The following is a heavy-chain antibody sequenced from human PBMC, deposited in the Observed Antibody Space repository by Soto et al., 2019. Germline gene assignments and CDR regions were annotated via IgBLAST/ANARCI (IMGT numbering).Heavy chain of an antibody. CDR2: ISGSGGST. Sequence: GGSLRLSCAASGFTFSSYAMSWVRQAPGKGLEWVSAISGSGGSTYYADSVKGRFTISRDNSKNTLYLQMNSLRAEDTAVYYCAKVRSPGRSTLTIQPDYWGQGTLVTVSS. J-gene: IGHJ4*02. V-gene: IGHV3-23*01. CDR3: AKVRSPGRSTLTIQPDY. D-gene: IGHD3-9*01. CDR1: GFTFSSYA.